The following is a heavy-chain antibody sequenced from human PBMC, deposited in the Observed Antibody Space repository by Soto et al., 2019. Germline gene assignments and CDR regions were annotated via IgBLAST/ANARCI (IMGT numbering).Heavy chain of an antibody. Sequence: QVQLVQSGAEVKKPGASVKVSCKASGYTFTSYDINWVRQATAQGLEWMGWMNPNSGNTGYAQKFQGRVTMIGNTSISIAYMELSSLRSEDAAVYCCARRKTSYGMDVWGQGTTVTVSS. J-gene: IGHJ6*02. CDR3: ARRKTSYGMDV. CDR2: MNPNSGNT. V-gene: IGHV1-8*01. CDR1: GYTFTSYD.